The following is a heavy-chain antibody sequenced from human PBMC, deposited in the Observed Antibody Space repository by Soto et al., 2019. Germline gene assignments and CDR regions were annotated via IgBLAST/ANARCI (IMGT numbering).Heavy chain of an antibody. D-gene: IGHD6-19*01. V-gene: IGHV3-23*01. CDR3: AKDISVASNWFDP. Sequence: GESLRLSCAASGVTFSSYALCRVRQAPGTGLEWVSAISGSGGSTYYADSVKGRFTISRDNSKNTLYLQMNSPTSEDLAVYYCAKDISVASNWFDPWGQGTLVTVSS. CDR1: GVTFSSYA. CDR2: ISGSGGST. J-gene: IGHJ5*01.